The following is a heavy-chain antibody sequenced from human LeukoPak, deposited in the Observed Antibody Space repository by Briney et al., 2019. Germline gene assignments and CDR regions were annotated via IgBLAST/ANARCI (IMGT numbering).Heavy chain of an antibody. Sequence: GGSLRLSCAASGFTFSSYAMSWVRQAPGKGLEWVSAISGSGGSTYYADSVKGRFTISRDNSKNTLYLQMNSLRSDDTAVYYCARDKQLDWAHYYYCYMDVWGKGTTDTVSS. CDR1: GFTFSSYA. J-gene: IGHJ6*03. V-gene: IGHV3-23*01. CDR3: ARDKQLDWAHYYYCYMDV. D-gene: IGHD1-1*01. CDR2: ISGSGGST.